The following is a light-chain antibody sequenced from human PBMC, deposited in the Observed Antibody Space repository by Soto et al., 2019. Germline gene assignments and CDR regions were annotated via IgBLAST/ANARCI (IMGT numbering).Light chain of an antibody. Sequence: DIQMTQSPSSLSASVGDRVTITCRASQGVRNDLGWYQQKPGKAPKRLIYAASSLQSGVPSRFSGSGSGTDFTLTINRLEPEDFALYYCQQYGSSPPTFGQGTKVEIK. CDR3: QQYGSSPPT. J-gene: IGKJ1*01. V-gene: IGKV1-17*01. CDR1: QGVRND. CDR2: AAS.